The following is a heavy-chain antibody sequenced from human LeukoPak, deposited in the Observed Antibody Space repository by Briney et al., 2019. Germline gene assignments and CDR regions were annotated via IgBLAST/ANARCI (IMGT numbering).Heavy chain of an antibody. V-gene: IGHV3-48*02. CDR3: KRVGRDPVPKFDS. CDR2: ISTSSSII. D-gene: IGHD3-16*01. CDR1: GFNFNTYA. J-gene: IGHJ4*02. Sequence: GGSLRLSCAASGFNFNTYAMNWVRQAPGKGLEWISDISTSSSIIYYADSVKGRFTISRDNAKYSMYLQMNSPGDEDTAGYYCKRVGRDPVPKFDSWGRGNLVTVS.